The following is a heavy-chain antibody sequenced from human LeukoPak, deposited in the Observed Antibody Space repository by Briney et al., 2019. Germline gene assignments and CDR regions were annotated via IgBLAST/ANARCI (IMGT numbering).Heavy chain of an antibody. J-gene: IGHJ4*02. Sequence: GGSLRLSCAASGFTFSSYGMSWVRQAPGKGLEWVSAISGSGGSTYYADSVKGRFTISRDNSKNTLYLQMNSLRAEDTAVYYCAKDTGGYSSGSIDYWGQGTLVTVSS. CDR2: ISGSGGST. V-gene: IGHV3-23*01. D-gene: IGHD6-19*01. CDR3: AKDTGGYSSGSIDY. CDR1: GFTFSSYG.